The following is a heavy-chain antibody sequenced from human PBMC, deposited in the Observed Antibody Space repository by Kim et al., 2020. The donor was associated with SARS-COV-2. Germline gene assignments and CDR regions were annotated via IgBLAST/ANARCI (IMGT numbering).Heavy chain of an antibody. Sequence: SVMGRFTISRDNAKNSLYLQMNSLRDEDTAVYYCARVFSAGYSYGYYFDYWGQGTPVTVSS. D-gene: IGHD5-18*01. V-gene: IGHV3-48*02. CDR3: ARVFSAGYSYGYYFDY. J-gene: IGHJ4*02.